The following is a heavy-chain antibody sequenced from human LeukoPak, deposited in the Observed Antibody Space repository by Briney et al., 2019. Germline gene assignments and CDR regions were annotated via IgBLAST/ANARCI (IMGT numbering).Heavy chain of an antibody. CDR1: GFTFSSYS. J-gene: IGHJ3*02. V-gene: IGHV3-48*04. CDR2: ISSSGSTI. D-gene: IGHD3-10*01. CDR3: ARHSGAFDI. Sequence: PGGSLRLSCAASGFTFSSYSMNWVRQAPGKGLEWVSYISSSGSTIYYADSVKGRFTISRDNAKNSLYLQMNTLRAEVTAVYYCARHSGAFDIWGQGTMVTVSS.